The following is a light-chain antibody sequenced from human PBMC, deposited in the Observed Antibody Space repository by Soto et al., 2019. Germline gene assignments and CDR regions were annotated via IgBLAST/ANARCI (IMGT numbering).Light chain of an antibody. CDR3: SSYTSSSTYV. Sequence: QSVLTQPASVSGSPGQAITISCSGSSSDVGAHYFVSWYQHHPGKAPKLMIYEVSNRPSGVSNRFSGSKSGNTASLTISGLQAEDEADYYCSSYTSSSTYVFGTGTKVTVL. CDR1: SSDVGAHYF. CDR2: EVS. V-gene: IGLV2-14*01. J-gene: IGLJ1*01.